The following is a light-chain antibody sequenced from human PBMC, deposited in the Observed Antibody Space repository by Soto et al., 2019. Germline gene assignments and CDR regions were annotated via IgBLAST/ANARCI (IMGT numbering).Light chain of an antibody. CDR1: SSNIGSGYD. Sequence: QPVLTQPPSVSGAPGQRVTISCTGSSSNIGSGYDVHWYLHLPGTAPKLLIYANSNRPSGVPDRFSGSKSGTSASLAITGLQAEDEADYYCQSYDSSLSWVFGGGTKLTVL. CDR3: QSYDSSLSWV. V-gene: IGLV1-40*01. J-gene: IGLJ3*02. CDR2: ANS.